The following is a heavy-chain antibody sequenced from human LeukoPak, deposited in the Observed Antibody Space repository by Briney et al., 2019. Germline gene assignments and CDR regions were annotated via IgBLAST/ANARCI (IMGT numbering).Heavy chain of an antibody. Sequence: GRSLRLSCAASGFTFSTYAMHWVRQAPGKGLEWVAVISYDGSNKYYADSVKGRFTISRDSSKNTLYLQMNSLRAEDTAVYYCARESNYYDSSGYYPYHFDYWGQGTLVTVSS. CDR2: ISYDGSNK. D-gene: IGHD3-22*01. J-gene: IGHJ4*02. CDR1: GFTFSTYA. CDR3: ARESNYYDSSGYYPYHFDY. V-gene: IGHV3-30-3*01.